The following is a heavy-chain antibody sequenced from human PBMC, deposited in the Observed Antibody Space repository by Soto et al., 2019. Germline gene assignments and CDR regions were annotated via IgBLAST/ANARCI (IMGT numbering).Heavy chain of an antibody. J-gene: IGHJ3*02. CDR2: IFYTGST. V-gene: IGHV4-30-4*01. Sequence: SWSXALTCSMAVCSIATKYCYWSWVRQRPGKGLEWLGYIFYTGSTHYSPSLESRLTISVETSKNQFSLRLTSMTAADTALYFCARNAIKKDYRGHHAFDIWGQGTLVTVSS. CDR3: ARNAIKKDYRGHHAFDI. CDR1: VCSIATKYCY. D-gene: IGHD3-16*01.